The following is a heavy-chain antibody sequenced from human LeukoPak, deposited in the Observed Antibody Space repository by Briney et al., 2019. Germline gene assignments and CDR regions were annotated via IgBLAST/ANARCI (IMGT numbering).Heavy chain of an antibody. CDR3: ARPYCISTTCYGFLNY. D-gene: IGHD2-2*01. CDR1: GFTFSSYE. J-gene: IGHJ4*02. Sequence: PGGSLRLSCAASGFTFSSYEMDWLRQAPGRGLEWVSYISSSGSTIYYADSVKGRYTVSRDNAQNSLFLPINSLRGEDTAVYYCARPYCISTTCYGFLNYWGQGTLVTVSS. V-gene: IGHV3-48*03. CDR2: ISSSGSTI.